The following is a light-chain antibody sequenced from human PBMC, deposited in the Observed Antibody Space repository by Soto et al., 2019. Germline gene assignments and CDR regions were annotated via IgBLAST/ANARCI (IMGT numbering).Light chain of an antibody. CDR2: GNS. CDR1: SSNIGAGYD. CDR3: QSYDSSLSFYV. Sequence: QSVLTQPPSVSGAPGQRVTISCTGSSSNIGAGYDVHWYQQLPGTAPKLLIYGNSNRPSGVPDRFSGSKSGTLASLAITGLQAEDEADYYCQSYDSSLSFYVFGTGTKVTVL. J-gene: IGLJ1*01. V-gene: IGLV1-40*01.